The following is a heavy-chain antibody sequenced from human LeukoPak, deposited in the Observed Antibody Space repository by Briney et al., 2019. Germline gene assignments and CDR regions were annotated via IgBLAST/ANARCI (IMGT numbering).Heavy chain of an antibody. D-gene: IGHD2-15*01. Sequence: SVKVSCKASGGTFSSYAISWARQAPGQGLEWMGGIIPTFGTANYAQKFQGRVTITTDESTSTAYMELSSLRSEDTAVYYCAIKYCSGGSCYNYYYYMDVWGKGTTVTVSS. J-gene: IGHJ6*03. CDR2: IIPTFGTA. CDR3: AIKYCSGGSCYNYYYYMDV. V-gene: IGHV1-69*05. CDR1: GGTFSSYA.